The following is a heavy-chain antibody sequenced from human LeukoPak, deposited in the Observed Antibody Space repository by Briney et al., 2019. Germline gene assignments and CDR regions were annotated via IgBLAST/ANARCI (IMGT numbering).Heavy chain of an antibody. CDR1: GGSISSSSYY. V-gene: IGHV4-39*02. D-gene: IGHD3-22*01. CDR2: IYYSGST. CDR3: PREVVITTRLWLKKKTSLDY. J-gene: IGHJ4*02. Sequence: PSETLSLTCTVSGGSISSSSYYWGWIRQPPGKGLEWIGSIYYSGSTYYNPSLKSRVTISVDTSKNQFSLKLSSVTAADTAVYYCPREVVITTRLWLKKKTSLDYWGKGTLVTVSS.